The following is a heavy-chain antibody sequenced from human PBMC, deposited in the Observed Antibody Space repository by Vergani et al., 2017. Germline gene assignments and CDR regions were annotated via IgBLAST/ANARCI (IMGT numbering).Heavy chain of an antibody. CDR3: ARVTYYGSASYYGWDIYYFDC. Sequence: QVQLVQSGAEVKKPGASVKVSCKASGYTFTGYYMHWVRQAPGQGLEWMGWINPNSGGTNYAQKFQGRVTMTRDTSISTAYMELSRLRSDDTAVYYCARVTYYGSASYYGWDIYYFDCWGQGTLVTVSS. CDR2: INPNSGGT. CDR1: GYTFTGYY. J-gene: IGHJ4*02. V-gene: IGHV1-2*02. D-gene: IGHD3-10*01.